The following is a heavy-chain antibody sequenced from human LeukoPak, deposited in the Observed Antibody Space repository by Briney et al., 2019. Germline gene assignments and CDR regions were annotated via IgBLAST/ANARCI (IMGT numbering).Heavy chain of an antibody. CDR3: ARGSKPAAMWGYYYYYMDV. CDR1: GGSISSYY. D-gene: IGHD2-2*01. J-gene: IGHJ6*03. V-gene: IGHV4-59*01. Sequence: PSETLSLTCTVSGGSISSYYWSWIRQPPGKGLEWIGYTYYSGDTNYNPSLKSRVTISVDTSNNQFSLKLSSVTAADTAVYYCARGSKPAAMWGYYYYYMDVWGKGTTVTVSS. CDR2: TYYSGDT.